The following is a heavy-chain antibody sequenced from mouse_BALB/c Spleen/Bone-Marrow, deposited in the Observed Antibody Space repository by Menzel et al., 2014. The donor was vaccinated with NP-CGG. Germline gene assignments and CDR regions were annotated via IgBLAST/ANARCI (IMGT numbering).Heavy chain of an antibody. CDR2: IYPGNSDT. CDR1: GYSFTSYW. D-gene: IGHD1-1*01. Sequence: VQLQQSGTVLARPGASVKMSCKASGYSFTSYWMHWVKERPGQGLEWIGAIYPGNSDTSYNQKFKGKAKLTAVTSASTAYMELSSLTNEDSAGYYCARGLRWCFDVWGAGTTVTVSS. J-gene: IGHJ1*01. CDR3: ARGLRWCFDV. V-gene: IGHV1-5*01.